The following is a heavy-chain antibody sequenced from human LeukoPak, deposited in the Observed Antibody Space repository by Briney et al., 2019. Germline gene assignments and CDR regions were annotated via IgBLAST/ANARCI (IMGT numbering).Heavy chain of an antibody. CDR1: GGSICSHY. V-gene: IGHV4-59*11. Sequence: SETLSLTCTVSGGSICSHYWSWIRQPPGKGLEWIGYIYYSGSTNYNPSLKSRVTISVDTSKNQFSLKLSSVTAADTAVYYCARSGGPVITIFGVVVERNDAFDIWGQGTMVTVSS. D-gene: IGHD3-3*01. CDR2: IYYSGST. CDR3: ARSGGPVITIFGVVVERNDAFDI. J-gene: IGHJ3*02.